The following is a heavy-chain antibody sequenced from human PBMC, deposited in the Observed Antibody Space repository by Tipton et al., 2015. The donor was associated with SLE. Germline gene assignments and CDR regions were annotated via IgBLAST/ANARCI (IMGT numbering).Heavy chain of an antibody. V-gene: IGHV3-20*04. CDR2: ITWNGGSP. Sequence: SLRLSCAASGFTFDDFGMSWVRQAPGKGLEWVSGITWNGGSPAYADSVKGRFTISRDNAKNSLYLQMNGLRAEDTALYYCARDRIAVAGTSMDVWGPGTTVTVSS. CDR1: GFTFDDFG. D-gene: IGHD6-19*01. J-gene: IGHJ6*02. CDR3: ARDRIAVAGTSMDV.